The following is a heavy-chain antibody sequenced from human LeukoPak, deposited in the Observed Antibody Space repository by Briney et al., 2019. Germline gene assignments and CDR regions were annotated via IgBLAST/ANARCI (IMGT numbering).Heavy chain of an antibody. Sequence: SETLSLTCAVYGGSFSGYYWSWIRQPPGKGLEWIGEINHSGSTNYNPSLKSRVTISVDTSKNQFSLKLSSVTAADTAVYYCARGNHYYDSSGYHRDAFDIWGQGTMVTVSS. CDR2: INHSGST. J-gene: IGHJ3*02. CDR3: ARGNHYYDSSGYHRDAFDI. V-gene: IGHV4-34*01. D-gene: IGHD3-22*01. CDR1: GGSFSGYY.